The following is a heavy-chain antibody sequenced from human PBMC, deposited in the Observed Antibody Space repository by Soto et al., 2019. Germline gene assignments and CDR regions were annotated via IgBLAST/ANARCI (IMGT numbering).Heavy chain of an antibody. D-gene: IGHD5-18*01. CDR2: VHAVGYT. Sequence: QVQLQESGPGRVQPSQTLSLTCSVSGGSINNGVYFWSWIRQHPGKGLEWIGYVHAVGYTYYNPSIKGRVAMSIDTSKIQFNLNLKSVTAADTAVFYCVRGFVEAAMALDYWGPGTLITVSS. CDR1: GGSINNGVYF. J-gene: IGHJ4*02. CDR3: VRGFVEAAMALDY. V-gene: IGHV4-31*03.